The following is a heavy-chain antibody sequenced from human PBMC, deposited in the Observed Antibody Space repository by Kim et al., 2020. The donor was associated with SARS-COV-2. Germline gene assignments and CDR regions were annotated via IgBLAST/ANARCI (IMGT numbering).Heavy chain of an antibody. CDR2: ISGSGGST. D-gene: IGHD3-10*01. CDR3: AKPPPYGSGSYYNAQYYYYYYGMDV. Sequence: GGSLRLSCAASGFTFSSYAMSWVRQAPGKGLEWVSAISGSGGSTYYADSVKGRFTISRDNSKNTLYLQMNSLRAEDTAVYYCAKPPPYGSGSYYNAQYYYYYYGMDVWGQGTTVTVSS. V-gene: IGHV3-23*01. J-gene: IGHJ6*02. CDR1: GFTFSSYA.